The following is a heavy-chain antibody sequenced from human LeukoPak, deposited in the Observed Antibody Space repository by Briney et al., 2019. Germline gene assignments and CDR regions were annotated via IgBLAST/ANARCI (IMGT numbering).Heavy chain of an antibody. D-gene: IGHD3-10*01. V-gene: IGHV4-39*01. CDR3: ARLDGSGSLDY. Sequence: SETLSLTCAVYGGSFSSSSYYWGWIRQPPGKGLEWIGSIYYSGSTYYNPSLKRRVTISVDTSKNQFSLKLSSVTAADTAVYHCARLDGSGSLDYWGQGTLVTVSS. CDR2: IYYSGST. CDR1: GGSFSSSSYY. J-gene: IGHJ4*02.